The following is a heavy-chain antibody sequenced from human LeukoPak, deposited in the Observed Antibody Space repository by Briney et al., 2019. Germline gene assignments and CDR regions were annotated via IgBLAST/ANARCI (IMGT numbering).Heavy chain of an antibody. V-gene: IGHV4-59*08. CDR1: GDSISNYY. D-gene: IGHD3-16*02. Sequence: PSETLSLTCTVSGDSISNYYWSWIRKPPGKGLEWIGYIYYSGSTNYNPSLKSRVTISVDTSKNQFSLKLSSVTAADTAVYYCARQLIKVWGSSRPPYNWFDPWGQGTLVTVSS. CDR3: ARQLIKVWGSSRPPYNWFDP. CDR2: IYYSGST. J-gene: IGHJ5*02.